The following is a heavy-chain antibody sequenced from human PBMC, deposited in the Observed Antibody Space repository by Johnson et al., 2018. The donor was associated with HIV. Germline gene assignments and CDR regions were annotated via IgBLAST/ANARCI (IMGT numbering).Heavy chain of an antibody. CDR2: IKSKNDGGAT. J-gene: IGHJ3*02. CDR3: TTDRGKWELGFSAFDI. CDR1: GFTFDDYD. V-gene: IGHV3-15*01. D-gene: IGHD1-26*01. Sequence: VQLVESGGGVVRPGESLRLSCAASGFTFDDYDMRWVRQAPGQGLEWVGRIKSKNDGGATDYAAPVKGRFTISRDDSRNTLALQMNALKTEDTAVYYCTTDRGKWELGFSAFDIWGQGTLVTVSS.